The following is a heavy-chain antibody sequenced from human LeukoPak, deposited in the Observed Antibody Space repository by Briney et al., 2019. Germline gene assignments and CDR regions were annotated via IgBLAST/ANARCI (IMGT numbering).Heavy chain of an antibody. Sequence: SETLSLTCTVSGGSISSSSYYWGWIHQPPGKGLEWIGSIYYSATTYYNPSLKSRVSISVDTSKNQFSLKLSSVSAADTAVYYCARSSGYLFDPWGQGILVTVSS. CDR1: GGSISSSSYY. CDR2: IYYSATT. J-gene: IGHJ5*02. V-gene: IGHV4-39*01. CDR3: ARSSGYLFDP. D-gene: IGHD3-22*01.